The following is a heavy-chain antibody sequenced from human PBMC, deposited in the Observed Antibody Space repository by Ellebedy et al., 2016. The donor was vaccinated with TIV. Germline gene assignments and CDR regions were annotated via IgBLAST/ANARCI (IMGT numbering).Heavy chain of an antibody. D-gene: IGHD1/OR15-1a*01. Sequence: PGGSLRLSCAVSGFSFRDSGMHWVRQAPGKGLEWVAVIWFDGSNTYYAYPVRGLFTISRDNSKNTLFLQMNSRRAEDTAVYYCARSAYDTNWHLEHIDYWGQGTLVTVSS. CDR2: IWFDGSNT. CDR3: ARSAYDTNWHLEHIDY. J-gene: IGHJ4*02. V-gene: IGHV3-33*01. CDR1: GFSFRDSG.